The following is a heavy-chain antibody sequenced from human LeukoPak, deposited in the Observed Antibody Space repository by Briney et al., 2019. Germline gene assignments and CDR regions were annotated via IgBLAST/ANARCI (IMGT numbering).Heavy chain of an antibody. CDR2: ISSSSSTI. V-gene: IGHV3-48*01. D-gene: IGHD6-6*01. CDR1: GFDFSSYS. Sequence: GGSLRLSCAASGFDFSSYSMNWVRQAPGKGLEWVSYISSSSSTIYYADSVKGRFTISRDNAKNSLYLQMNSLRAEDMAVYYCASRLGGSIAARLDYWGQGTLVTVSS. J-gene: IGHJ4*02. CDR3: ASRLGGSIAARLDY.